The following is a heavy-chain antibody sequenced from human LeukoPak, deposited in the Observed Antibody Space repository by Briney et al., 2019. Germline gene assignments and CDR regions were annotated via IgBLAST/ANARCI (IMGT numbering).Heavy chain of an antibody. CDR3: ARLRTAAYYYGMVV. J-gene: IGHJ6*04. Sequence: SETLSLTCTVSGGSISSYYWSWIRQPPGKGLEWIGYIYYSGSTNYNPSLKSRVTISVDTSKNQFSLKLSSVTAADTAVYYCARLRTAAYYYGMVVRGERGTVSVSS. CDR2: IYYSGST. CDR1: GGSISSYY. V-gene: IGHV4-59*08.